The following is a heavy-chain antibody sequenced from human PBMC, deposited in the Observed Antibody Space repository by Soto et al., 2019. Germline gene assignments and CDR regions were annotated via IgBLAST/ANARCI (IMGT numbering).Heavy chain of an antibody. CDR2: IYHSGST. CDR1: GGSISSSNW. Sequence: SETLSLTCDVSGGSISSSNWWSWVRQPPGKGLEWIGEIYHSGSTNYNPSLKSRVTISMDKSKNQFSLKLNSVTAADTAVYHCASNHDFYDSSGYYYWGQGTLVTVSS. CDR3: ASNHDFYDSSGYYY. V-gene: IGHV4-4*02. D-gene: IGHD3-22*01. J-gene: IGHJ4*02.